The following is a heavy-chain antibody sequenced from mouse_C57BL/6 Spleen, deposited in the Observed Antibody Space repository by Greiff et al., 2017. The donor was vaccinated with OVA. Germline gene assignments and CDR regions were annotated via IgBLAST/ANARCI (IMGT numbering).Heavy chain of an antibody. J-gene: IGHJ2*01. Sequence: VKLLESGAELARPGASVKLSCKASGYTFTSYGISWVKQRPGQGLEWIGEIYPCSGYTYYNEKFKGKATLTVDKSSSTAYMELRSLTSEDSAVFSCARWRIYGGYYVGCWGQGPTLTVAS. D-gene: IGHD1-1*02. CDR1: GYTFTSYG. V-gene: IGHV1-81*01. CDR2: IYPCSGYT. CDR3: ARWRIYGGYYVGC.